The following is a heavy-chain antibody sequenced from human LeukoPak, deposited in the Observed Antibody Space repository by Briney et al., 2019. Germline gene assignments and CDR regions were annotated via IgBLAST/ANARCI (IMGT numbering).Heavy chain of an antibody. J-gene: IGHJ4*02. CDR1: GGSISSYY. D-gene: IGHD6-19*01. Sequence: SETLSLTCTVSGGSISSYYWSWIRQPAGKGLEWIGRIYTSGSTNYNPSLKSRITMSVDTSKNQFSLKLSSVTAADTAVYYRARGRRSGGSGWYRSGYFDYWGQGTLVTVSS. CDR2: IYTSGST. CDR3: ARGRRSGGSGWYRSGYFDY. V-gene: IGHV4-4*07.